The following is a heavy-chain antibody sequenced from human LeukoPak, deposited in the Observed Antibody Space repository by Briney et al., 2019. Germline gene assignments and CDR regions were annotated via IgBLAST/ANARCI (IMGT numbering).Heavy chain of an antibody. D-gene: IGHD2-15*01. CDR3: AKDFRIFPYEYNYGMDV. V-gene: IGHV3-23*01. J-gene: IGHJ6*02. Sequence: GGSLRLSCAASGFDFSDYVMTWVRQAPGHGLEWFAGITFTSDKTYYSETGECRFNISRDNSRTTMFLQMNRLRGADTAVYYCAKDFRIFPYEYNYGMDVWGQGTTVTVSS. CDR1: GFDFSDYV. CDR2: ITFTSDKT.